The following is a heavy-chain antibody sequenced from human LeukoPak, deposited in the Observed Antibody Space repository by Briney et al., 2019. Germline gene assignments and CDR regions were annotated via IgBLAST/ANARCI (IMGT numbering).Heavy chain of an antibody. V-gene: IGHV4-34*01. Sequence: SETLSLTCVVYGGSVSGYYWSWIRQPPGKGLEWIGEVNQSGTNNYNPSLKSRATISVDRSKNQFSLKLSSVTGADTAVYYCAKSVGYHSDRSGYYWLGTFDSWGQGTLVTVSS. CDR1: GGSVSGYY. D-gene: IGHD3-22*01. CDR2: VNQSGTN. CDR3: AKSVGYHSDRSGYYWLGTFDS. J-gene: IGHJ4*02.